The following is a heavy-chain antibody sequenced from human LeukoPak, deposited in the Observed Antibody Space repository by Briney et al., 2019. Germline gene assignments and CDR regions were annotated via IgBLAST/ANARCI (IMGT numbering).Heavy chain of an antibody. CDR3: ARAGPYYGSGSYYNGRGGDAFDI. CDR1: GYTFTGYY. J-gene: IGHJ3*02. V-gene: IGHV1-2*02. D-gene: IGHD3-10*01. Sequence: ASVKVSCKASGYTFTGYYMHWVRQAPGQGLEWMGWINPNSGGTNYAQKFQGRVTMTRDTSISTAYMELSRLRSDDTAVYYCARAGPYYGSGSYYNGRGGDAFDIWGQGTMVTVSS. CDR2: INPNSGGT.